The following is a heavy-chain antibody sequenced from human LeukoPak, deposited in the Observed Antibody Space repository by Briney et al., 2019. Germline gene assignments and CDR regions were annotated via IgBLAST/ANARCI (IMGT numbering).Heavy chain of an antibody. CDR3: ARGDNGSNYRPDF. CDR2: VIPFIGVA. CDR1: GGSFNNYA. D-gene: IGHD1-26*01. Sequence: SVKVSCKAVGGSFNNYAINWVRQAPGRGLEWVGRVIPFIGVAHYAQNFQGRVTITADKSTSTAYMEMNSLTSKDTAVYYCARGDNGSNYRPDFWGQGTLVTVSS. J-gene: IGHJ4*02. V-gene: IGHV1-69*04.